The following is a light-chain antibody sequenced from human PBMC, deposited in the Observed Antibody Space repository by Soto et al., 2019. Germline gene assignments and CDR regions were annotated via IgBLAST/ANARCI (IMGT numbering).Light chain of an antibody. J-gene: IGKJ1*01. CDR1: QSVSTN. CDR3: QQYNDWPPWT. CDR2: GAS. V-gene: IGKV3D-15*01. Sequence: EVVLTQSPATLSLSPGERASLSCRASQSVSTNLAWYQQKPGQAPSLLIYGASTRATGIPARFSGSGSATEFTLTISSLQSEDCAVYYCQQYNDWPPWTFAQGTKVEIK.